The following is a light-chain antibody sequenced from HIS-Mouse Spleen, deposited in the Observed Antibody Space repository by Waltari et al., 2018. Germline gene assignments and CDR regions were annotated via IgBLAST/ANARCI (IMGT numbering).Light chain of an antibody. CDR3: YSTDSSGNHRV. CDR1: ALPKKS. CDR2: EDS. Sequence: SYELTQPPSVSVSPGQTARITCSGDALPKKSAYWYQQKSGPAPVLVLYEDSKRPSGIPERFSGSSSGTMATLTISGAQVEDEADYYCYSTDSSGNHRVFGGGTKLTVL. V-gene: IGLV3-10*01. J-gene: IGLJ2*01.